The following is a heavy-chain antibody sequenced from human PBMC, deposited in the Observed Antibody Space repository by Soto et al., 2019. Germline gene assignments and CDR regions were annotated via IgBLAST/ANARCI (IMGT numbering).Heavy chain of an antibody. Sequence: ASVKVSCKASGYTFTSYDINWVRQATGQGLEWMGWMNPNSGNTGYAQKFQGRVTMTRNTSISTAYMELSSLRSEDTAVYYRATGVDYGDTNWFDPWGQGTLVTVSS. J-gene: IGHJ5*02. CDR2: MNPNSGNT. V-gene: IGHV1-8*01. D-gene: IGHD4-17*01. CDR3: ATGVDYGDTNWFDP. CDR1: GYTFTSYD.